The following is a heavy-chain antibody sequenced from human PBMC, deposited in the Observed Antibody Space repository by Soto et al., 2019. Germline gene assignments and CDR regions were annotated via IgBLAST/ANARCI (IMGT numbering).Heavy chain of an antibody. CDR2: ISGSGGST. D-gene: IGHD3-10*01. CDR1: GFTFSSYA. Sequence: EVQLLESGGGLVQPGGSLRLSCAASGFTFSSYAMSWVRQAPGKGLEWVSAISGSGGSTYYADSVKGRFTISRDNSNNTLYLQRNSLRAEDTAVYYCAKDFGYYGSGISSFDYWGQGTLVTVSS. J-gene: IGHJ4*02. V-gene: IGHV3-23*01. CDR3: AKDFGYYGSGISSFDY.